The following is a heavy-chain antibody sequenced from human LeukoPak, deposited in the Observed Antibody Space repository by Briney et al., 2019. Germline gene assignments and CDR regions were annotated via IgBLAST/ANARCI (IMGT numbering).Heavy chain of an antibody. CDR1: GFSFNNYW. CDR2: INSDGSTT. Sequence: GGSLSLSCAASGFSFNNYWMHWVRQTPGKGLVWVSRINSDGSTTTYADSVKGRFTISRDNAKKTLYLQMNSLRAEDTAVYYCARRNYYGSGTYYSPSSYWGQGTRVTVSS. J-gene: IGHJ4*02. D-gene: IGHD3-10*01. CDR3: ARRNYYGSGTYYSPSSY. V-gene: IGHV3-74*01.